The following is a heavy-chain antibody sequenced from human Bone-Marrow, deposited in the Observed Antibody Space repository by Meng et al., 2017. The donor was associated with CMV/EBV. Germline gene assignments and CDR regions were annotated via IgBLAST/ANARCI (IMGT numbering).Heavy chain of an antibody. D-gene: IGHD1-26*01. J-gene: IGHJ4*02. Sequence: VHLPQWGAGLLKPPEPLSLTCGVYGAPFSGYWSWVRQPPGKGLEWIGEITHSGSTNYNVSLKSRVTISIDTSKNQFSLKLSSVTATDTAVYYCAPGFRSWSGSYSSWGQGTLVTVSS. CDR2: ITHSGST. V-gene: IGHV4-34*01. CDR3: APGFRSWSGSYSS. CDR1: GAPFSGY.